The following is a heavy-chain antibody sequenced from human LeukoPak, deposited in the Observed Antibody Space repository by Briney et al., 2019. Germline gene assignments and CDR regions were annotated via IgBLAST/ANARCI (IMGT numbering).Heavy chain of an antibody. CDR3: ARARSSSSSWED. V-gene: IGHV3-21*01. D-gene: IGHD6-13*01. J-gene: IGHJ4*02. CDR2: ISSSSSYI. CDR1: GFTFSSYS. Sequence: KTGGSLRLSCAASGFTFSSYSMNWVRQAPGKGLEWVSSISSSSSYIYYADSVKGRFTISRDNAKNSLYLQMNSLRAEDTAVYCCARARSSSSSWEDWGQGTLVTVSS.